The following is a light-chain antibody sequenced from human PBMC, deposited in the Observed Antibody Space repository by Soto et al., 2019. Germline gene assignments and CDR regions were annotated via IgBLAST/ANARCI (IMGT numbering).Light chain of an antibody. V-gene: IGKV3-15*01. Sequence: EIVMTQSPATLSVSPGERATLSCSASQSVSSNLAWYQQKPGRAPRLLIYGASTRATGIPARFSGSRSGTEFTLTISSLQSEDFAVDYCQQYNNGRVTFGQGTKVDIK. J-gene: IGKJ1*01. CDR2: GAS. CDR1: QSVSSN. CDR3: QQYNNGRVT.